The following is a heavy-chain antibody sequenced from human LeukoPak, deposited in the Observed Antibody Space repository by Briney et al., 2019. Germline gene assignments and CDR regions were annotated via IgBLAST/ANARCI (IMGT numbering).Heavy chain of an antibody. Sequence: PSETLSLTCAVYGGSFSGYYWSWVRQPPGKGLEWIGYIYYSGSTNYIPSLKSRVTISVDTSKNQFSLKLSSVTAADTAVYYCARVAYSSSWYYFDYWGQGTLVTVSS. CDR3: ARVAYSSSWYYFDY. V-gene: IGHV4-59*01. CDR2: IYYSGST. CDR1: GGSFSGYY. J-gene: IGHJ4*02. D-gene: IGHD6-13*01.